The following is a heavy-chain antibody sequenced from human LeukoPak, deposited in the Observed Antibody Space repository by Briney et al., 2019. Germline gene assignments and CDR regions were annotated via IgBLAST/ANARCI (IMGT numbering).Heavy chain of an antibody. CDR2: IRCDGSNK. CDR3: ARGGVDTAMVDY. CDR1: GFTFSSYG. Sequence: GRSLRLSCAASGFTFSSYGMHWVRQAPGKGLEWVAGIRCDGSNKYYADSVKGRFTISRDSAKNAPYLQMNSLRYEDTAVYYCARGGVDTAMVDYWGQGTLVTVSS. J-gene: IGHJ4*02. V-gene: IGHV3-30*03. D-gene: IGHD5-18*01.